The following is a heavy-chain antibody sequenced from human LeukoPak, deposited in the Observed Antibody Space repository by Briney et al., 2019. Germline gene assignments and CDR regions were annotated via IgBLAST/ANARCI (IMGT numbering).Heavy chain of an antibody. V-gene: IGHV1-18*01. J-gene: IGHJ4*02. CDR3: ARVLAGSGSLDY. CDR1: GYTFTSYG. D-gene: IGHD3-10*01. Sequence: ASVKVSCKASGYTFTSYGISWVRQAPGQGVDGMGWISAYNGNTNYAQKLQGRVTMTTDTYTSTAYMELRSLRSDDTAVYYCARVLAGSGSLDYWGQGTLVTVSS. CDR2: ISAYNGNT.